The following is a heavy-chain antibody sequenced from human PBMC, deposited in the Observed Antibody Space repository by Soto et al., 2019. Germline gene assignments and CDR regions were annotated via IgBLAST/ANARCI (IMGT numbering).Heavy chain of an antibody. CDR2: IYYSGST. CDR3: AKGTTTEKVDS. Sequence: SATLSLTCTVSGGSIRSDYWSWIRQPPGKGLEWIAYIYYSGSTNYNPSLKSRVTVSVDTSKNQFSLALTSVSAADAGMYYCAKGTTTEKVDSWGHGILVTVS. J-gene: IGHJ5*01. V-gene: IGHV4-59*08. D-gene: IGHD1-1*01. CDR1: GGSIRSDY.